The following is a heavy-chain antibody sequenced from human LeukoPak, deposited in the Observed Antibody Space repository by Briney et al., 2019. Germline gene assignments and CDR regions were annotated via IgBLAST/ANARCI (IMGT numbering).Heavy chain of an antibody. J-gene: IGHJ4*02. V-gene: IGHV4-38-2*02. CDR3: ARGTTGYSSGWLDY. Sequence: SETLSLTCTVSGYSISSGYYWGWIRPPPGKGLEWIGSIYHSGSTYYNPSLKSRVTISVDTSKNQFSLKLSSVTAADTAVYYCARGTTGYSSGWLDYWGQGTLVTVSS. D-gene: IGHD6-19*01. CDR1: GYSISSGYY. CDR2: IYHSGST.